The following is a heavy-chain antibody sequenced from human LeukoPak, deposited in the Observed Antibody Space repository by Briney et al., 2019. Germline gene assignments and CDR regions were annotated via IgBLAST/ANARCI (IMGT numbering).Heavy chain of an antibody. J-gene: IGHJ4*02. D-gene: IGHD5-24*01. Sequence: GGSLRLSCAASGFTFSSYGMHWVRQAPGKGLEWVVVIWYDGSNKYYADSVRGRFTISRDKSKNTLYLQMNSLRAEDTAVYYCAKDARDGYKYYFDYWGQGTLVTVSS. CDR1: GFTFSSYG. V-gene: IGHV3-33*03. CDR3: AKDARDGYKYYFDY. CDR2: IWYDGSNK.